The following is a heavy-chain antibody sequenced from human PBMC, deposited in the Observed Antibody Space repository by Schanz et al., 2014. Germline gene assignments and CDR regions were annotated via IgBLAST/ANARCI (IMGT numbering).Heavy chain of an antibody. Sequence: QLQLQESGPGLVKPSETLSLTCTVSGGSISSSSYYWGWIRQPPGKGLEWIGSIYYSGSTYYNPPLKSGVTISVDTSKNQFSLKLTSVPAADTAVYYCARHSGYYYYYGMDVWGQGTTVTVSS. V-gene: IGHV4-39*01. CDR2: IYYSGST. CDR1: GGSISSSSYY. J-gene: IGHJ6*02. CDR3: ARHSGYYYYYGMDV.